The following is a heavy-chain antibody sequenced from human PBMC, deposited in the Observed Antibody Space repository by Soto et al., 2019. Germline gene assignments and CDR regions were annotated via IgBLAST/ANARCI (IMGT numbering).Heavy chain of an antibody. J-gene: IGHJ4*02. CDR2: INTNTGNP. V-gene: IGHV7-4-1*01. CDR1: GYTFTSYA. Sequence: QVQLVQSGSELKKPGASVKVSCKASGYTFTSYAMNWVRQAPGQGLEWMGWINTNTGNPTYAQGFTGRLVFSLDTSVSTAYLQICSLKAEDTAVYYCARGSYYDILTGYYYFDYWGQGTLVTVSS. CDR3: ARGSYYDILTGYYYFDY. D-gene: IGHD3-9*01.